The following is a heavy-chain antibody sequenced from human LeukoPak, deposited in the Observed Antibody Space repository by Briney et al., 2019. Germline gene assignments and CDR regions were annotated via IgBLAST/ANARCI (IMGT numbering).Heavy chain of an antibody. Sequence: GASVKLSCKASGYIFTDSYMAWVRQAPGQGLGWMGWINPNSGGKNIGQKFQDRVTMTTDTSISTDYMEVSRLRSDDTAGYYCARVRIGQQLDKYYYYAMDVWGQGTTVTVSS. D-gene: IGHD6-13*01. CDR3: ARVRIGQQLDKYYYYAMDV. CDR1: GYIFTDSY. V-gene: IGHV1-2*02. J-gene: IGHJ6*02. CDR2: INPNSGGK.